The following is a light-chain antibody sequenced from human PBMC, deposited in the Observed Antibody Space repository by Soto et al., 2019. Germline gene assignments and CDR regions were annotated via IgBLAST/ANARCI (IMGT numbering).Light chain of an antibody. Sequence: DIVMTQSPDSLAVSLGERATINCKSSQSVLYSSNNKNYLDWYQQKPGQPPKLLIYWASTRESGVPDRFSGSGYAKDFTLNISTLQAEDVAVYYCLQYCRTPPAFGGGTKVEIK. V-gene: IGKV4-1*01. CDR3: LQYCRTPPA. CDR2: WAS. CDR1: QSVLYSSNNKNY. J-gene: IGKJ4*02.